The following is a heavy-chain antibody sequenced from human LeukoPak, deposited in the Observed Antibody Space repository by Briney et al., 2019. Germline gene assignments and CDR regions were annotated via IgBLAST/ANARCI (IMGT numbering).Heavy chain of an antibody. CDR2: IYPGDSDT. V-gene: IGHV5-51*01. CDR1: GYSFTNYW. D-gene: IGHD7-27*01. CDR3: ARHLGLGGFGFDP. J-gene: IGHJ5*02. Sequence: RGESLKISCKGSGYSFTNYWIGWVRQMPGKGLEWMGIIYPGDSDTRYSPSFQGQVTISADKSISTAYLQWSSLKASDTAMYYCARHLGLGGFGFDPWGQGTLVTVSS.